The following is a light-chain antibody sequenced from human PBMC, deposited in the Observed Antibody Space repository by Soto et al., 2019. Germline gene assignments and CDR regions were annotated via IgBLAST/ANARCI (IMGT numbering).Light chain of an antibody. Sequence: QSVLTQPPSASGTPGQRVTISCSGSSSNIGTNYVYWYQQLPGTAPKLLIYRNNQRPSGVPDRFSGSKSGTSASLAISGLRSEDEADYFCAAWDDSLRGSVFGGGTKLTVL. V-gene: IGLV1-47*01. CDR1: SSNIGTNY. J-gene: IGLJ2*01. CDR2: RNN. CDR3: AAWDDSLRGSV.